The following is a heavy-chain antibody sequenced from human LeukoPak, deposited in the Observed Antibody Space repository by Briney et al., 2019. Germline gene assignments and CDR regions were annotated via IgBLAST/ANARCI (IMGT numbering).Heavy chain of an antibody. CDR2: ISSSSSYI. CDR1: GFTFSSYS. V-gene: IGHV3-21*01. D-gene: IGHD1-26*01. J-gene: IGHJ4*02. Sequence: PGGSLRLSCAASGFTFSSYSMNWVRQAPGKGLEWVSSISSSSSYIYYADSVKGRFTTSRDNAKNSLYLQMNSLRAEDTAVYYCARDSKGATRPFDYWGQGTLVTVSS. CDR3: ARDSKGATRPFDY.